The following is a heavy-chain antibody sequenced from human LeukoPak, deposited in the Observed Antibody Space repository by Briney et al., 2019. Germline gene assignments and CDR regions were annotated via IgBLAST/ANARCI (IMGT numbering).Heavy chain of an antibody. D-gene: IGHD3-16*01. Sequence: GESLKISCKGSGYIFTTYWIGWVRQMPGKGLEWMGIIYPGDSETRYSPSLQGHLTISADKSISTAYLQWSSLKASDTAMYYCARALRITFGGGRGAFDIWGQGTMVTVSS. CDR1: GYIFTTYW. J-gene: IGHJ3*02. CDR2: IYPGDSET. V-gene: IGHV5-51*01. CDR3: ARALRITFGGGRGAFDI.